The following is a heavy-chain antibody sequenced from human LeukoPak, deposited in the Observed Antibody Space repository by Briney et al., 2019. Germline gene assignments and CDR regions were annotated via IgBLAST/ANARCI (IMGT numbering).Heavy chain of an antibody. CDR2: IRFDGTTE. CDR3: ARGAAVAVDL. V-gene: IGHV3-30*02. Sequence: GGSLRLSCAASGFTLTDYNMHWVRQAPGMGLEYVAFIRFDGTTEYYADSVKGRFTMSRDKSKNTLYMQMNSLRREDTAVYYCARGAAVAVDLWSQGTLVTVSS. D-gene: IGHD6-19*01. CDR1: GFTLTDYN. J-gene: IGHJ5*02.